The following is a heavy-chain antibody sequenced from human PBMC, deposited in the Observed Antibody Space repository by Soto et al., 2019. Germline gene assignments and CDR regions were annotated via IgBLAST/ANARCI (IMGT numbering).Heavy chain of an antibody. CDR2: INIEGSTT. J-gene: IGHJ4*02. Sequence: EVQLVESGGGLVQPGGSLRLSCAASGFTFNNYWMHWVRQAPGKGLVWVSRINIEGSTTDYADSVRGPFAISRDNAKNTLYLQINSLRDEETAVYYCTRDRGGNFYGGFDYWGRGTLVTVSP. D-gene: IGHD1-26*01. CDR1: GFTFNNYW. CDR3: TRDRGGNFYGGFDY. V-gene: IGHV3-74*01.